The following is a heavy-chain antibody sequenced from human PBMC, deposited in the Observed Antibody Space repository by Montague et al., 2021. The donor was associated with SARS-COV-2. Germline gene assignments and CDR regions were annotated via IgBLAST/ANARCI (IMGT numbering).Heavy chain of an antibody. J-gene: IGHJ3*02. D-gene: IGHD3-9*01. CDR3: ASSGITLTGLDAFDI. CDR2: TYYRSKWDS. Sequence: CAISGDSVSSKSVAWNWIRQSPSRGLEWLGRTYYRSKWDSDYAESVKRRLVITPDTSKNQVSLQLNSVIPEDTPVYFCASSGITLTGLDAFDIWGQGTMVTVSS. CDR1: GDSVSSKSVA. V-gene: IGHV6-1*01.